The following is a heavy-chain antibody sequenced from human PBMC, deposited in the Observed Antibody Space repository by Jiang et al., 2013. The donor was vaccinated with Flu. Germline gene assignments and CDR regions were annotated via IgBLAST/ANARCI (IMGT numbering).Heavy chain of an antibody. D-gene: IGHD7-27*01. Sequence: GQGLEWMGWISAYNGNTNYAQKLQGRVTMTTDTSTSTAYMELRSLRSDDTAVYYCARDGDRYPLEGRYYYYGMDVWGQGTTVTVSS. V-gene: IGHV1-18*01. J-gene: IGHJ6*02. CDR2: ISAYNGNT. CDR3: ARDGDRYPLEGRYYYYGMDV.